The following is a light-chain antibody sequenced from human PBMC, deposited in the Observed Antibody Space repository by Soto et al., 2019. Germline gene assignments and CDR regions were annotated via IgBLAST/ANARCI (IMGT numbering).Light chain of an antibody. CDR3: SSYTSSITLEPVV. V-gene: IGLV2-14*01. J-gene: IGLJ2*01. CDR1: SSDVGGYNY. Sequence: QSALTQPASVSGSPGQSITISCTGTSSDVGGYNYVSWYQQHPGKAPKLMIYEVSNRTSGVSNRFSGSKSGNTASLTISGLQAEDDADYYCSSYTSSITLEPVVFGGGTKLTVL. CDR2: EVS.